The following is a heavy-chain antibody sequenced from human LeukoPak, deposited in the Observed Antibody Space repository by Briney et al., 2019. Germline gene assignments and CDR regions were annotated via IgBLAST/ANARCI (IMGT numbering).Heavy chain of an antibody. Sequence: LTGGSLRLSCAASGFTVSSNYMSWVRQAPGKGLEWVSVIYSGGSTYYADSVKGRFTISRDNSKNTLYLQMNSLRAEDTAVHYCARDNSGYFDLWGRGTLVTVSS. CDR1: GFTVSSNY. CDR2: IYSGGST. CDR3: ARDNSGYFDL. V-gene: IGHV3-66*01. J-gene: IGHJ2*01.